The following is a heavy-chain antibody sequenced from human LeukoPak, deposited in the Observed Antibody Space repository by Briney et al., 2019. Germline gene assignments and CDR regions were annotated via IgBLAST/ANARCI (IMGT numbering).Heavy chain of an antibody. Sequence: GGSLRLSCTASGFTFSSYSMNWVRQAPWKGLEWVSSISSSSSYIYYADSVKGRFTISRDNAKNSLYLQMNSLRAEGTAVYYCARSPGAAAGTWYYYYMDVWGKGTTVTVSS. CDR1: GFTFSSYS. V-gene: IGHV3-21*01. CDR2: ISSSSSYI. D-gene: IGHD6-13*01. J-gene: IGHJ6*03. CDR3: ARSPGAAAGTWYYYYMDV.